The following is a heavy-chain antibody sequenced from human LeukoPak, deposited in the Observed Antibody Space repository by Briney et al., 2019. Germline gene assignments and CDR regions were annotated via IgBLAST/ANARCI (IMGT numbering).Heavy chain of an antibody. J-gene: IGHJ6*04. CDR3: AELGITMIGGV. D-gene: IGHD3-10*02. V-gene: IGHV3-48*04. CDR1: GFNLCRLG. CDR2: ISGSGSTI. Sequence: GFLRLLLGASGFNLCRLGMGWVRPASGEGLEWVSAISGSGSTIYYADSVKGRFTISRDNAKNSLYLQMNSLRAEDTAVYYCAELGITMIGGVWGKGTTVTISS.